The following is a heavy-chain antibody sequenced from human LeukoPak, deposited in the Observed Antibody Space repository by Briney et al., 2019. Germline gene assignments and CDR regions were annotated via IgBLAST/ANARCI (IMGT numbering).Heavy chain of an antibody. CDR2: IYYSGST. J-gene: IGHJ3*02. CDR3: ARVPRDYYDSSGYYSNDAFVI. Sequence: SETLCLTCTVSGGSISSGGYYGSWIRQHPGKGLESIGYIYYSGSTYYNPSLKSRVTISVDTSKNQFSLKLSSVTAADTAVYYCARVPRDYYDSSGYYSNDAFVIWGQGTMVTLSS. D-gene: IGHD3-22*01. V-gene: IGHV4-31*03. CDR1: GGSISSGGYY.